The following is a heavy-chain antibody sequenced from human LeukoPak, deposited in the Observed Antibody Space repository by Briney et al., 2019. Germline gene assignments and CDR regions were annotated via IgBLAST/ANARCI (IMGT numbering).Heavy chain of an antibody. D-gene: IGHD3-22*01. Sequence: SETLSLTCTVSGGSSSSGDYFWNWIRQPPGKGLERIGYSYYNDSTHYIRSRKSRVTISVDASKHQFSLKLSSVTAADTAVYYCASRYTSGYPDYWGQGTLVTVSS. CDR2: SYYNDST. CDR1: GGSSSSGDYF. V-gene: IGHV4-30-4*01. CDR3: ASRYTSGYPDY. J-gene: IGHJ4*02.